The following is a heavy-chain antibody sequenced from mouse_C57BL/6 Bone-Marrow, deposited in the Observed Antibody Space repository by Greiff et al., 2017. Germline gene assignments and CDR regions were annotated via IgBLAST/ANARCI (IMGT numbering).Heavy chain of an antibody. J-gene: IGHJ4*01. CDR3: ARQGFYYGSPYAMDY. CDR2: ISNLAYSI. Sequence: EVQRVESGGGLVQPGGSLKLSCAASGFTFSDYGMAWVRQAPRKGPEWVAFISNLAYSIYYADTVTGRFTISRENAKNTLYLEMGNLRSEDTAMYYCARQGFYYGSPYAMDYWGQGTSVTVSS. CDR1: GFTFSDYG. D-gene: IGHD1-1*01. V-gene: IGHV5-15*01.